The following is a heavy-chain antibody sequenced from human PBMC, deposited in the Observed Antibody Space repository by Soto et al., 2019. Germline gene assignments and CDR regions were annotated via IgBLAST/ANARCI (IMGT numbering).Heavy chain of an antibody. CDR1: GFSVSSKY. Sequence: PGGSLRLSCVVSGFSVSSKYMSWVRQAPGKGLEWVSVLYSGGSTYYADSVKGRFTISRDNSKNTLYLQMNSLRAEDTAVYYCARDYSSSWSLDYWGQGTLVTVSS. V-gene: IGHV3-53*01. CDR2: LYSGGST. CDR3: ARDYSSSWSLDY. D-gene: IGHD6-13*01. J-gene: IGHJ4*02.